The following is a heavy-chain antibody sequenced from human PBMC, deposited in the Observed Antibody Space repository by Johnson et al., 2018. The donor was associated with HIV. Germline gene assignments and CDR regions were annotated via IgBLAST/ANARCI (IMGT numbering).Heavy chain of an antibody. V-gene: IGHV3-30*19. Sequence: QVQLVESGGGVVQPWRSLRLSCAASGFTFSSYGMHWVRQAPGKGLEWVAVISYDGSNKYYADSVKGRFTISRDNAKNSLYLQMNSLRAEDTALYYCARSTGWGLCDAFDIWGQGTMVTVSS. D-gene: IGHD2-2*01. CDR2: ISYDGSNK. CDR3: ARSTGWGLCDAFDI. J-gene: IGHJ3*02. CDR1: GFTFSSYG.